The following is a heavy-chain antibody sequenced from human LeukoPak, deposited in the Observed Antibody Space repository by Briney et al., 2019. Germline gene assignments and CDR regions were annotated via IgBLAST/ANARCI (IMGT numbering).Heavy chain of an antibody. J-gene: IGHJ4*02. CDR1: GFTFSSYA. CDR3: ASGADIVATIGVFDY. D-gene: IGHD5-12*01. V-gene: IGHV3-30-3*01. Sequence: GRSLRLSCAASGFTFSSYAMHWVRQAPGKGLEWVAVISYDGSNKYYADSVKGRFTISRDNSKNTLYLQMNSLRAEDTAVYYCASGADIVATIGVFDYWGQGTLVTVSS. CDR2: ISYDGSNK.